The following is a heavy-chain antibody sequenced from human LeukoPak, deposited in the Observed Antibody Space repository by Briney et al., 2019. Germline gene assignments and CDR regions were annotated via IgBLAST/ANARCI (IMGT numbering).Heavy chain of an antibody. CDR2: IYWDDDK. CDR1: GFSLSTSGVG. V-gene: IGHV2-5*02. D-gene: IGHD4-17*01. Sequence: SGPTLVNPTQTLTLTCTLSGFSLSTSGVGVGWIRQPPGKALEWLALIYWDDDKRYSPSLKSRLTITKDTSKNQVVLTMTNMDPADTATYSCARRIHGDSEGAFDCWGQGTLVTVSS. J-gene: IGHJ4*02. CDR3: ARRIHGDSEGAFDC.